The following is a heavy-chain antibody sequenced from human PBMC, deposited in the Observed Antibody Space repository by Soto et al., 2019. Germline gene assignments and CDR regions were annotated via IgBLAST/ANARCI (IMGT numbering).Heavy chain of an antibody. J-gene: IGHJ6*01. D-gene: IGHD1-1*01. Sequence: EVQLVQSGAEVKKPGQSVRISCETSGYTFASYWIAWVRQVPGKGLEWMGVIYPRDSDARYSPSFKGQVTISADKSISTAYLQWSSLKASDTAIYYCARLLVTYDGSKXYG. V-gene: IGHV5-51*03. CDR2: IYPRDSDA. CDR3: ARLLVTYDGSKXYG. CDR1: GYTFASYW.